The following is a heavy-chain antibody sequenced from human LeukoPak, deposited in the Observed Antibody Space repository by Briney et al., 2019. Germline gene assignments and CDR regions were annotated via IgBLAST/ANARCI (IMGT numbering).Heavy chain of an antibody. D-gene: IGHD6-19*01. CDR3: ARAKGWTLLYYYYGMDV. V-gene: IGHV4-34*01. CDR1: GGSFSGYY. Sequence: SETLSLTCAVYGGSFSGYYWSWIRQPPGKGLEWIGEINHSGSTNYNPSLKSRVTISVDTSKNQSSLKLSSVTAADTAVYYCARAKGWTLLYYYYGMDVWGQGTTVTVSS. CDR2: INHSGST. J-gene: IGHJ6*02.